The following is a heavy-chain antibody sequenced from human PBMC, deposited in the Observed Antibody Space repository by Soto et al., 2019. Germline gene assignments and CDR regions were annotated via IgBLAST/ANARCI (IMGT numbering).Heavy chain of an antibody. CDR1: GGSVISSNYH. CDR2: VYYRGST. J-gene: IGHJ4*01. CDR3: ARVHVMVVAGSTFDY. V-gene: IGHV4-39*01. D-gene: IGHD6-19*01. Sequence: PSETLSLTCTVSGGSVISSNYHWGWIRQAPGKGLQWIGNVYYRGSTYYNPSLESRVILYVDTSNNQFSLSLSSVTAADTAVYYCARVHVMVVAGSTFDYWGHGTLVTV.